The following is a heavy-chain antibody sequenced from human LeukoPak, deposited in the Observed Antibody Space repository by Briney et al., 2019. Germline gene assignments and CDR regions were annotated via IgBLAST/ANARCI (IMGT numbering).Heavy chain of an antibody. CDR3: AKTTPYSSSPYYFDY. Sequence: PGGSLRLSCAASGFTFSSYAMTWVRQAPGKGLEWVSAISGNGDSTYYADSVQVRFTISRDNSKNTLFLQMNSLRAEDTALYYCAKTTPYSSSPYYFDYWGQGTLVTVSS. J-gene: IGHJ4*02. V-gene: IGHV3-23*01. CDR2: ISGNGDST. CDR1: GFTFSSYA. D-gene: IGHD6-13*01.